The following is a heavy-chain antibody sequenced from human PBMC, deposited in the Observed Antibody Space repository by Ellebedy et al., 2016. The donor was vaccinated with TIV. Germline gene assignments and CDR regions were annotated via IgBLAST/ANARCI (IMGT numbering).Heavy chain of an antibody. CDR3: ARDNCGGECASRKSYYYYGMDV. Sequence: GESLKISCAASGFSFSTYAMSWVRQAPGKGLEWVSEISDSGGRTHYADSVKGRFTISRDNSKNTLYLQMNSLRDEDKAVYYCARDNCGGECASRKSYYYYGMDVWGQGTTVTVSS. J-gene: IGHJ6*02. CDR2: ISDSGGRT. CDR1: GFSFSTYA. V-gene: IGHV3-23*01. D-gene: IGHD2-21*01.